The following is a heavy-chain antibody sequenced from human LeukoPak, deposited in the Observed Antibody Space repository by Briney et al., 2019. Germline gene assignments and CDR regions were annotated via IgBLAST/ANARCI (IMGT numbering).Heavy chain of an antibody. CDR3: ARHDLDWGSFGH. V-gene: IGHV4-59*08. CDR2: IYYSGST. CDR1: GVSISIYY. J-gene: IGHJ4*02. D-gene: IGHD3-16*01. Sequence: SETLSLTCTVSGVSISIYYWSWIRQPPGKGLEWIGYIYYSGSTNYNPSLKSRVTISVDTSKNQFSLKLSSVTAADTALYYCARHDLDWGSFGHWGQGTLVTVSS.